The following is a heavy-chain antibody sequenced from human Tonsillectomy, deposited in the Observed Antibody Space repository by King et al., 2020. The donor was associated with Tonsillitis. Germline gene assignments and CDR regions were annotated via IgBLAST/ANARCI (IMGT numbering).Heavy chain of an antibody. CDR3: ARGSNLIPLSRQDV. CDR1: GFAFSSYE. D-gene: IGHD4/OR15-4a*01. V-gene: IGHV3-48*03. Sequence: VQLVESGGALVQPGGSLRLSCAASGFAFSSYEMNWVRQAPGKGLEWISCITGSAHAIYYADSVKGRFTISRDNAENSLYLQMNNLRAEDTAVYYCARGSNLIPLSRQDVWGKGTTVTVSS. J-gene: IGHJ6*04. CDR2: ITGSAHAI.